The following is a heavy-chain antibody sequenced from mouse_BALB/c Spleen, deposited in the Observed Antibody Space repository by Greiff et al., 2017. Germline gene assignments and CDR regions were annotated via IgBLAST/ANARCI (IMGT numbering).Heavy chain of an antibody. J-gene: IGHJ3*01. CDR1: GFNIKDYY. CDR3: SMITGGFAY. D-gene: IGHD2-4*01. CDR2: IDPVNGDS. V-gene: IGHV14-4*02. Sequence: VQLQQSGAELVRSGASVKLSCTASGFNIKDYYMHWVKQRPEQGLEWIGWIDPVNGDSEYAPKFQGKATMTADTSSNTAYLQLSSLTSEDTAVYYCSMITGGFAYWGQGTLVTVSA.